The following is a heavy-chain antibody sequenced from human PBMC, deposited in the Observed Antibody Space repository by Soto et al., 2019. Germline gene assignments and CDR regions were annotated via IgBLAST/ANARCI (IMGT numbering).Heavy chain of an antibody. J-gene: IGHJ6*02. CDR3: TRGPPGGYGMDV. CDR1: GFTFNSYW. Sequence: VQLVDSGGDLVQPGGSLRLSCAASGFTFNSYWMSWVRQAPGKGLEWVANIKEDGSESYYVDSVKGRFTISRDNAKNSLYLQMEGLRVEDTAVYYCTRGPPGGYGMDVWGQGTTVTVSS. D-gene: IGHD3-16*01. CDR2: IKEDGSES. V-gene: IGHV3-7*03.